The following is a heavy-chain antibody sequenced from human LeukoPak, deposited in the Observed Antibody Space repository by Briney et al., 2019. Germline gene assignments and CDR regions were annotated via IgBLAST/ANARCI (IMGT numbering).Heavy chain of an antibody. CDR3: ASGTSSDIVVVPAAPRWFDP. V-gene: IGHV3-66*01. J-gene: IGHJ5*02. D-gene: IGHD2-2*01. CDR2: IYSGGT. Sequence: GGSLRLSCAASGFTFSSYSMNWVRQAPGRGLEWVSLIYSGGTYYADSVKGRFTISRDNSKNTLYLQMNSLRAEDTAVYYCASGTSSDIVVVPAAPRWFDPWGQGTLVTVSS. CDR1: GFTFSSYS.